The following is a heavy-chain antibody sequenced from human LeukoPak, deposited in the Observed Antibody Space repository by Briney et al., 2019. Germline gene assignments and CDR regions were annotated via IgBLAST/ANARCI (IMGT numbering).Heavy chain of an antibody. D-gene: IGHD3-22*01. Sequence: SETLSLTCTVSGGSISSYYWSWIRQPPGKGLEWIGYIYYSGSTNYNPSLKSRVTISVDTSKNQFSLKLSSVTAADTAVYYCARANLLTYYYDSSGYRGSYCFDYWGQGTLVTVSS. J-gene: IGHJ4*02. V-gene: IGHV4-59*01. CDR2: IYYSGST. CDR3: ARANLLTYYYDSSGYRGSYCFDY. CDR1: GGSISSYY.